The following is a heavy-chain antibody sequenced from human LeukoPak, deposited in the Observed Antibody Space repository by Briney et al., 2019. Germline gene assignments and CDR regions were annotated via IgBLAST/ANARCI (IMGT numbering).Heavy chain of an antibody. V-gene: IGHV3-33*06. D-gene: IGHD4-17*01. Sequence: GGSLRLSCAASGFTFSSYGMYWVRQAPGKGLEWVALIWYDGSSKYYGDSVKGRFTISRDNFKNTLYLQMNSLSAEDTAVYYCAKGSYGDYGLDYWGQGTLVTVSS. CDR2: IWYDGSSK. CDR3: AKGSYGDYGLDY. CDR1: GFTFSSYG. J-gene: IGHJ4*02.